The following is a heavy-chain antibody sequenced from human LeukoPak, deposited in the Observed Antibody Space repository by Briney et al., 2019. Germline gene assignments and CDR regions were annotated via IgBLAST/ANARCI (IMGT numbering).Heavy chain of an antibody. CDR2: IYYSGST. V-gene: IGHV4-59*01. Sequence: SETLSLTCTVSGGSISSYYWSWIRQPPGKGLEWIGYIYYSGSTDYNPSLKSRVTISVDTSKNQFSLKLTSVTAADTAVYYCARAPVKHYFDHWGQGTLVTVSS. D-gene: IGHD1-14*01. CDR3: ARAPVKHYFDH. CDR1: GGSISSYY. J-gene: IGHJ4*02.